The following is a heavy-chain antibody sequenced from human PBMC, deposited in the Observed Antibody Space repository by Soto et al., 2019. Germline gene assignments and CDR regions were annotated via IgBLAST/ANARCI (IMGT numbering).Heavy chain of an antibody. CDR2: ISYDGNNK. Sequence: QVQLVGSGGGVVQPGRSLRLSCEASGFSFSSHGMHWVRQAPGKGLEWLAVISYDGNNKYYADSVKGRFSISRDNYKNTVYLQMNSLRAEDTAVYYCAKDHLPTTITTPWFDPWGQGTLVTVSS. CDR3: AKDHLPTTITTPWFDP. D-gene: IGHD4-17*01. CDR1: GFSFSSHG. J-gene: IGHJ5*02. V-gene: IGHV3-30*18.